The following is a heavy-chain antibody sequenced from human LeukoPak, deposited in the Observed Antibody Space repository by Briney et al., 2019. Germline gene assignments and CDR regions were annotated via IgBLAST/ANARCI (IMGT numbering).Heavy chain of an antibody. CDR1: GGTFSSYA. CDR2: IIPIFGTA. J-gene: IGHJ4*02. Sequence: SVKVSCKASGGTFSSYAISWVRQAPGQGLEWMGGIIPIFGTANYAQKFQGRVTITADESTSTAYMELSSLRSEDTAVYYCARGPSMVRGVILFTFDYWGQGALVTVSS. V-gene: IGHV1-69*13. CDR3: ARGPSMVRGVILFTFDY. D-gene: IGHD3-10*01.